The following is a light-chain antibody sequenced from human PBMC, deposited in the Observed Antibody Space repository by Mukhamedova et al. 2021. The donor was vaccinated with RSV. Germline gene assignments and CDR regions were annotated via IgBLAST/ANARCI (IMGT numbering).Light chain of an antibody. Sequence: WYQRRVHGKAAKLLMYQASTLETGVPSRFSGAGSATDFTFTISSLQPDDFATYYCQQYHSFPFSFGQGTKLLIK. CDR3: QQYHSFPFS. CDR2: QAS. J-gene: IGKJ2*01. V-gene: IGKV1-5*03.